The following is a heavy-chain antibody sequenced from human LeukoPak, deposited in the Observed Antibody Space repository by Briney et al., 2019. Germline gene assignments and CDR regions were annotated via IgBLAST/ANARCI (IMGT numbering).Heavy chain of an antibody. Sequence: GGSLRLSCAASGFTLSSYSMNWVRQAPGKGLEWVSSISSSSIYIYYADSVKGRFTISRDNSKNTLYLQMNSLRAEDTAVYYCAKDYIRKGADYYMDVWGKGTTVTVSS. V-gene: IGHV3-21*01. CDR1: GFTLSSYS. J-gene: IGHJ6*03. CDR2: ISSSSIYI. CDR3: AKDYIRKGADYYMDV. D-gene: IGHD1-14*01.